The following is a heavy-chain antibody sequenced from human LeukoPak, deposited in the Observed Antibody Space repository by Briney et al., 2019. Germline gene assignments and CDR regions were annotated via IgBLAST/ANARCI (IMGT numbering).Heavy chain of an antibody. V-gene: IGHV3-30*03. CDR2: ISYDGSNK. Sequence: PGRSLRLSCAASGFTFSSYGMHWVRQAPGKGLEWVAVISYDGSNKYYADSVKGRFTISRDNSKNTLYLQMNSLRAEDTAVYYCARGGARGYSYGSFFDYWGQGTLVTVSS. D-gene: IGHD5-18*01. J-gene: IGHJ4*02. CDR3: ARGGARGYSYGSFFDY. CDR1: GFTFSSYG.